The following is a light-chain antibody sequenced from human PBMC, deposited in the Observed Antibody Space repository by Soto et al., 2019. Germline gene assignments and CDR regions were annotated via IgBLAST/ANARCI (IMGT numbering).Light chain of an antibody. CDR1: SSNIGAGYD. CDR2: VNT. Sequence: QSVLTQPPSVSWAPWQRVTISCTGSSSNIGAGYDVHWYQQLPGRAPKLFIYVNTNRPSGVPDRFSCSKSSTSDSLAITGLKAEDEADYNCLSFDSSMSVVFGGGTKVTVL. J-gene: IGLJ2*01. V-gene: IGLV1-40*01. CDR3: LSFDSSMSVV.